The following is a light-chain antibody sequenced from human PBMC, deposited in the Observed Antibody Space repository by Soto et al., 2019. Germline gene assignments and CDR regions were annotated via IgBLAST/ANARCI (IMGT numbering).Light chain of an antibody. J-gene: IGKJ4*02. CDR1: QSVGYW. V-gene: IGKV1-5*01. Sequence: DIQMTQSPSSLSASVGDRVTISCRASQSVGYWLAWYQQKPGKAPNLLIYDASTLATGVPSRFSGSGYGTEFTLTIASLQPDDSASYYCQQYNSFSKTFGRGTKVEIK. CDR3: QQYNSFSKT. CDR2: DAS.